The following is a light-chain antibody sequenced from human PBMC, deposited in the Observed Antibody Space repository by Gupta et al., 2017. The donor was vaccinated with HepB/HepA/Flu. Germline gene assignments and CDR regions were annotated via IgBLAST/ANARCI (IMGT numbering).Light chain of an antibody. CDR1: RSNIGSNT. J-gene: IGLJ2*01. Sequence: QSVLTQPPSASGTPGQRVTISCSGSRSNIGSNTVNWYQQLPGTAPQLIIYRINERPSGVSDRFSGSKSGTSASLAIAXLXSEDEAXYYCAAYAGSINGFVGFGGGTKLTVL. CDR2: RIN. V-gene: IGLV1-44*01. CDR3: AAYAGSINGFVG.